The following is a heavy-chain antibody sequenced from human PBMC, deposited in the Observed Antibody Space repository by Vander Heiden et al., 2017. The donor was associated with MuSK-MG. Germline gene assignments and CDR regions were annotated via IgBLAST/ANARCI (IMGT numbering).Heavy chain of an antibody. CDR3: ARGRRGDSRNDY. D-gene: IGHD4-17*01. CDR1: GFTFCGYS. V-gene: IGHV3-48*01. J-gene: IGHJ4*02. Sequence: EVQLVESGGGSVQPGGSLRLSCAASGFTFCGYSMNWVRQAPGKGLEWVSYISSSSSPIYYADSVTGRFTISRDNAKNSLYLQMNSLRAEDTAVYYCARGRRGDSRNDYWGQGTLVTVSS. CDR2: ISSSSSPI.